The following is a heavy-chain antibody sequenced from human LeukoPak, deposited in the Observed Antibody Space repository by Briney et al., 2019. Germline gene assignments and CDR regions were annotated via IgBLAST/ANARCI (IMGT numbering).Heavy chain of an antibody. D-gene: IGHD2-2*01. J-gene: IGHJ6*02. CDR1: GYTFTSYG. CDR2: ISAYNGNT. CDR3: ARVGGCSSTSCYSTRYGMDV. V-gene: IGHV1-18*01. Sequence: ASVKVSCKASGYTFTSYGISWVRQAPGQGLEWMGWISAYNGNTNYAQKLQGRVTMTTDTSTSTAYMELSSLRSEDTAVYYCARVGGCSSTSCYSTRYGMDVWGQGTTVTVSS.